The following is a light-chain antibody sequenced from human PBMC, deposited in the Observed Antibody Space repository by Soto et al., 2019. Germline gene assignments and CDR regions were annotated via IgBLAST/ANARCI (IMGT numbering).Light chain of an antibody. CDR3: QESHST. J-gene: IGKJ2*01. CDR1: QSIGTY. V-gene: IGKV1-39*01. Sequence: DAQMTQSPSSLSASVGDSVTITCRESQSIGTYLDWYQHKPGKAPTLLIYAASSLQSGVPSRFSGSGSGTDFTLTISSLQPEDFATYYCQESHSTFGQGTKLEIK. CDR2: AAS.